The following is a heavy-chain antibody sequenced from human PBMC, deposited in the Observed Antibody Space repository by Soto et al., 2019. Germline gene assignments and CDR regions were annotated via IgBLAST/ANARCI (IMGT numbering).Heavy chain of an antibody. Sequence: SETLSLTCAVYGGSLSGYYWSWIRQSPGKGLEWIGQINHSGSANYHPSLKSRVTIFLHTSGSEFSLELSSVTAADTSVYYCGRPTSHYALVIYEGGYYYFDYWGQGNLVNVS. V-gene: IGHV4-34*01. D-gene: IGHD2-15*01. CDR1: GGSLSGYY. J-gene: IGHJ4*02. CDR2: INHSGSA. CDR3: GRPTSHYALVIYEGGYYYFDY.